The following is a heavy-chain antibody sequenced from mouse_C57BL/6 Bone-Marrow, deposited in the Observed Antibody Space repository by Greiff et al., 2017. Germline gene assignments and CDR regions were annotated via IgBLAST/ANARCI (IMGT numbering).Heavy chain of an antibody. D-gene: IGHD1-1*01. CDR3: ARHTSYYGSSYHWYFDV. CDR2: ISNGGGST. V-gene: IGHV5-12*01. Sequence: EVMLVESGGGLVQPGGSLKLSCAASGFTFSDYYMYWVRQTPEKRLEWVAYISNGGGSTYYPDTVKGRFTISRDNAKNTLYLQMSRLKSEDTAMYYCARHTSYYGSSYHWYFDVWGTGTTVTVSS. CDR1: GFTFSDYY. J-gene: IGHJ1*03.